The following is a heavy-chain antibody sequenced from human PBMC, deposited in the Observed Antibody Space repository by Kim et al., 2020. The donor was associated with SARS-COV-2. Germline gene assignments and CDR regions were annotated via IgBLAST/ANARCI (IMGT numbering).Heavy chain of an antibody. D-gene: IGHD6-13*01. CDR1: GFFFSNYD. CDR2: ISGSGAST. Sequence: GGSLRLSCAASGFFFSNYDMSWVRQAPGKGLEWVSVISGSGASTYYADSVKGRFTISRDKYKNTLYLHMNNLRAEDTALYFWAKHLWSSSYKGIDAFDIWGQGTMVPVSS. V-gene: IGHV3-23*01. CDR3: AKHLWSSSYKGIDAFDI. J-gene: IGHJ3*02.